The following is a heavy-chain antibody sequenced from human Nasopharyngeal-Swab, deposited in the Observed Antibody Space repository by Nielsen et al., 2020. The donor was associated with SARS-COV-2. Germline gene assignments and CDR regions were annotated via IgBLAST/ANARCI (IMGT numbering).Heavy chain of an antibody. V-gene: IGHV3-66*01. Sequence: GESLKISCAASGFTFTSYAMHWVRQAPGKGLEWVSVIYSGGSTYYADSVKGRFTISRDNSKNTLYLQMNSLRAEDTAVYYCARDLSKLRFDYWGQGTLVTVSS. CDR3: ARDLSKLRFDY. D-gene: IGHD4-11*01. CDR2: IYSGGST. J-gene: IGHJ4*02. CDR1: GFTFTSYA.